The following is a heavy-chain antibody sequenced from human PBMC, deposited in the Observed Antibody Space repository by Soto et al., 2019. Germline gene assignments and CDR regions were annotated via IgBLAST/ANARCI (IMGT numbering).Heavy chain of an antibody. CDR3: AREKDYYHSALDV. CDR1: SGSISDYY. V-gene: IGHV4-4*07. CDR2: IYSTGST. J-gene: IGHJ6*02. Sequence: SDTLSLAXSVSSGSISDYYWSWIRQPAGGGLEWIGRIYSTGSTNYNPSLQSRLTMSVDTSKNHLFLSLRFVTAADTALYYCAREKDYYHSALDVWGQGTTVTVSS.